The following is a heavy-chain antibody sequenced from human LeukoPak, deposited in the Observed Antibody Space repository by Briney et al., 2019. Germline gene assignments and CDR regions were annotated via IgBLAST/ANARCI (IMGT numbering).Heavy chain of an antibody. V-gene: IGHV3-23*01. CDR1: GFTFSSYA. J-gene: IGHJ6*02. D-gene: IGHD2-2*01. CDR3: AKVLSASFLRYYYGMDV. CDR2: ISGSGGST. Sequence: PGGSLRLSCAASGFTFSSYAMSWVRQAPGKGLEWVSAISGSGGSTYYADSVKGRFTISRDNSKNTLYLQMNSLRAEDTAVYYCAKVLSASFLRYYYGMDVWGQGATVTVSS.